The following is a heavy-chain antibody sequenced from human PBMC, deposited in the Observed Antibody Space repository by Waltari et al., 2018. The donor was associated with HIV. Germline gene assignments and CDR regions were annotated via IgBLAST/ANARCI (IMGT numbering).Heavy chain of an antibody. J-gene: IGHJ6*02. CDR2: ISGTGDHT. V-gene: IGHV3-23*01. CDR3: ARHSSSHPYYYAMDV. D-gene: IGHD6-13*01. Sequence: EVQLLESGGGLVQPGQSLRLSCTVSGFSFVTCAMRWVRQAPGKGLEWVSAISGTGDHTFYADSVKGRFTISRDNSKRTLYLQMNSLRAEDTALYYCARHSSSHPYYYAMDVWGQGTTVTVSS. CDR1: GFSFVTCA.